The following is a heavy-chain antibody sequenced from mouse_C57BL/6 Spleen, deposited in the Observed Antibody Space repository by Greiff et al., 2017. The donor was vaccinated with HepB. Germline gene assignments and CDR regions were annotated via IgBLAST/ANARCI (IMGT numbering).Heavy chain of an antibody. CDR1: GYAFSSSW. Sequence: VKLVESGPELVKPGASVKISCKASGYAFSSSWMNWVKQRPGKGLEWIGRIYPGDGDTNYNGKFKGKATLTADKSSSTAYMRLSSLTSEDSAVYVCARSYGIYYFDYWGQGTTLTVAS. V-gene: IGHV1-82*01. CDR2: IYPGDGDT. CDR3: ARSYGIYYFDY. J-gene: IGHJ2*01. D-gene: IGHD2-1*01.